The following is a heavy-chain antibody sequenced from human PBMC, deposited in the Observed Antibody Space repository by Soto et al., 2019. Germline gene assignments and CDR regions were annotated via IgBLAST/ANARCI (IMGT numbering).Heavy chain of an antibody. CDR1: GGTFSSYA. CDR3: ARNYYDSSGYFFSYYYGMDV. D-gene: IGHD3-22*01. V-gene: IGHV1-69*01. CDR2: IIPIFGTA. J-gene: IGHJ6*02. Sequence: QVQLVQSGAEVKKPGSSVKVSCKASGGTFSSYAISWVRQAPGQGLEWMGGIIPIFGTANYAQKFQGRVTITGDESTSTAYMELSSLRSEDTAVYYCARNYYDSSGYFFSYYYGMDVWGQGTTVTVSS.